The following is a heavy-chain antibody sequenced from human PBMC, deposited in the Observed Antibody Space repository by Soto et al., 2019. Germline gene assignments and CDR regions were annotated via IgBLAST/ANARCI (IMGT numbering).Heavy chain of an antibody. Sequence: QVQLVQSGAELKKPGASVKVSCKTSGYTFSNYAISWVRQAPGQGLEWMGWITSYNSNNGDTKSAQMLQGRVTMTIDTSATTAYMELRSLRSDDTAVYYCARAELERGEVGYFGMDVWRQATTVTVSS. CDR3: ARAELERGEVGYFGMDV. D-gene: IGHD1-1*01. CDR2: ITSYNSNNGDT. J-gene: IGHJ6*02. CDR1: GYTFSNYA. V-gene: IGHV1-18*04.